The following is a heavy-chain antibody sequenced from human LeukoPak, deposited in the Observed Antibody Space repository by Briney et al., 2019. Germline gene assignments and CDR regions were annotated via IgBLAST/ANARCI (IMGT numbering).Heavy chain of an antibody. CDR3: ASWMTPQYFQH. CDR2: IYYSGST. Sequence: SETLSLTCTVSGASISSYYWSWIRQPPGKGLEWIGYIYYSGSTNYNPSLKSRVTTSLDTSKNQFSLKLSSVTAADTAVYYCASWMTPQYFQHWGQGTLVTVSS. V-gene: IGHV4-59*08. CDR1: GASISSYY. D-gene: IGHD1-1*01. J-gene: IGHJ1*01.